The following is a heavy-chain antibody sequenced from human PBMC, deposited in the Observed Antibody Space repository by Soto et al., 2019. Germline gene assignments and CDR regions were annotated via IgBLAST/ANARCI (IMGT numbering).Heavy chain of an antibody. CDR2: IYYSGST. CDR3: AGDRDGYNVAFDL. CDR1: GGSISSYY. D-gene: IGHD5-12*01. V-gene: IGHV4-59*01. Sequence: QVQLQESGPGLVKPSETLSLTCTVSGGSISSYYWSWIRQPPGKGLEWIGYIYYSGSTNYNPSLKSRVPIPVDTSKNQSSLKLSSVTAADTAVYYCAGDRDGYNVAFDLWGQGTMVTVSS. J-gene: IGHJ3*01.